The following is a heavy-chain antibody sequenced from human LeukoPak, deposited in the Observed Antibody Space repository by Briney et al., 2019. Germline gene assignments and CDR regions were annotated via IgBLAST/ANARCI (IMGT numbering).Heavy chain of an antibody. CDR3: ARGGGLDV. Sequence: GGSLRLSCAASGLTFSSHWMHWVRQAPGKGLEWVASINHNGNVNYYVDSVKGRFTISRDNAKNSLYLQMSNLRAEDTAVYFCARGGGLDVWGQGATVTVSS. CDR2: INHNGNVN. D-gene: IGHD3-16*01. CDR1: GLTFSSHW. V-gene: IGHV3-7*03. J-gene: IGHJ6*02.